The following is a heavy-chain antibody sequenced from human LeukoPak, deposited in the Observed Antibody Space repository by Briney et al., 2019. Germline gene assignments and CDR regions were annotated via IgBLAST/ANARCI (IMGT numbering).Heavy chain of an antibody. Sequence: EASVKVCCKASAYTFTCYYLHWVRQAPGQGPEWVGWIDPNNGDTEYAQEFQGRVTMTRVRSISTAYMELSRLTSGDTAVYYCARRSRNGLDAFDIWGQGTMVTVSS. D-gene: IGHD2-8*01. CDR1: AYTFTCYY. CDR2: IDPNNGDT. V-gene: IGHV1-2*02. CDR3: ARRSRNGLDAFDI. J-gene: IGHJ3*02.